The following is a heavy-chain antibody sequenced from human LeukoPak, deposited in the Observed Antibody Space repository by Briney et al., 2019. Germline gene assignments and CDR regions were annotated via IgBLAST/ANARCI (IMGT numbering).Heavy chain of an antibody. J-gene: IGHJ4*02. D-gene: IGHD3/OR15-3a*01. CDR2: IYYSGNT. CDR1: GGSISSSNSY. Sequence: KPSETLSLTCTASGGSISSSNSYWGWIRQPPGKGLEWIGSIYYSGNTYYNASLKSQVSISIDTSKNQFSLRLTSVTAADTAVYYCARQTGSGLFILPGGQGTLVTVSS. CDR3: ARQTGSGLFILP. V-gene: IGHV4-39*01.